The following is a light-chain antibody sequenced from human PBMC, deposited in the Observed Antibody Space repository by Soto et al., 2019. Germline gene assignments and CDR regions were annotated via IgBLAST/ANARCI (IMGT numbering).Light chain of an antibody. CDR3: QQLNSHPRT. CDR1: QAIYSY. V-gene: IGKV1-9*01. CDR2: GVS. Sequence: DTQLTQSPFFLSASVGDRVTISCRASQAIYSYLAWYQQKPGKAPKLLIFGVSKLQSGVPSRFSGSGSGTEFTLTISSLQPEDFATYYCQQLNSHPRTFGQGTKLEIK. J-gene: IGKJ2*01.